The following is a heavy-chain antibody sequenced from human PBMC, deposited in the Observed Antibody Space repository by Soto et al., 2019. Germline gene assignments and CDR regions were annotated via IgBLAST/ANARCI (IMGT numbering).Heavy chain of an antibody. V-gene: IGHV4-34*01. D-gene: IGHD2-15*01. CDR3: ARHLTYCSAGSCYSDFPYYGMDV. J-gene: IGHJ6*02. CDR1: GGSFSGYD. CDR2: INHGGST. Sequence: SETQSVTCAVYGGSFSGYDLTWIRQPPATGLEWTGEINHGGSTNYNPSLKIRVTIAVVTSKNQFSLKLSSVTAADTAVYYCARHLTYCSAGSCYSDFPYYGMDVWGQGATVTVSS.